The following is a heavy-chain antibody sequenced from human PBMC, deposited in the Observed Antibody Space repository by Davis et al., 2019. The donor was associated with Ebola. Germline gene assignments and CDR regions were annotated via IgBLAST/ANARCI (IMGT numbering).Heavy chain of an antibody. CDR2: IRYDGRGQ. CDR3: ANGNYDSSGYWGYWFDP. V-gene: IGHV3-30*02. Sequence: GESLKISCAASGFTFQYSGMHWVRQAPGKGLEWVAFIRYDGRGQYYRDSVKGRLTISRDNSENTLFLQIDSLRAEDTAVYYCANGNYDSSGYWGYWFDPWGQGTLVTVSS. CDR1: GFTFQYSG. J-gene: IGHJ5*02. D-gene: IGHD3-22*01.